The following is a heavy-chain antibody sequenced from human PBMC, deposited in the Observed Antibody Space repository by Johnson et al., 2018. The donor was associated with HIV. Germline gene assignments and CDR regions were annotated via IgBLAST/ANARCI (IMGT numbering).Heavy chain of an antibody. V-gene: IGHV3-33*06. CDR2: IWYDGSNK. D-gene: IGHD6-6*01. Sequence: QVQLVESGGGVVQPGRSLRLSCAASGFTFSSYGMHWVRQAPGKGLEWVAVIWYDGSNKYYADSVKGRFTISRDNSKNTLYLQMNSLRAEDTALYYCAKDIAARHDAFDIWDQGTMVTVSS. CDR1: GFTFSSYG. J-gene: IGHJ3*02. CDR3: AKDIAARHDAFDI.